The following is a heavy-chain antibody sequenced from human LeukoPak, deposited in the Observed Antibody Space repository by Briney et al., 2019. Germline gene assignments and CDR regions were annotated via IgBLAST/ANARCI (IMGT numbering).Heavy chain of an antibody. V-gene: IGHV1-18*01. CDR3: ARPNTETTGYYFDY. Sequence: AAVTVSCMSSRYAFLSYGVSWVRQPTGQGIEWMGWIDTYKGSTNVAENFQVTVNVTTDTLNSTVYMELRSLRSDDTAVYYCARPNTETTGYYFDYWGQGTLVTVSS. CDR2: IDTYKGST. D-gene: IGHD1-1*01. J-gene: IGHJ4*02. CDR1: RYAFLSYG.